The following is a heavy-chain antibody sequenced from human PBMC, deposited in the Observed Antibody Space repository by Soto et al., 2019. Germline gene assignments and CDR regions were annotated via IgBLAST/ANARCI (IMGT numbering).Heavy chain of an antibody. V-gene: IGHV3-30-3*01. Sequence: QVQLVESGGGVVQPGRSLRLSCAASGFTFSSYAMHWVRQAPGKGLEWVAVISYDGSNKYYADSVKGRFTISRDNAKNTRYWQRKSLRAEDTAVYYCARAPLVVVTATYFDYWGQGTLVTVSS. CDR3: ARAPLVVVTATYFDY. J-gene: IGHJ4*02. CDR2: ISYDGSNK. CDR1: GFTFSSYA. D-gene: IGHD2-21*02.